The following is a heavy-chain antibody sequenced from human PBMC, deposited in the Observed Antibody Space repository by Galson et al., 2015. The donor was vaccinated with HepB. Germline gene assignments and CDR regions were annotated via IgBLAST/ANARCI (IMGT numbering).Heavy chain of an antibody. CDR2: ISYDGSNK. CDR1: GFTFSSYA. J-gene: IGHJ5*02. Sequence: SLRLSCAASGFTFSSYAMHWVRQAPGKGLEWVAVISYDGSNKYYADSVKGRFTISRDNSKNTLYLQMNSLRAEDTAVYYCARDTGRDIVVVPAAQGGWFDPWGQGTLVTVSS. D-gene: IGHD2-2*01. V-gene: IGHV3-30-3*01. CDR3: ARDTGRDIVVVPAAQGGWFDP.